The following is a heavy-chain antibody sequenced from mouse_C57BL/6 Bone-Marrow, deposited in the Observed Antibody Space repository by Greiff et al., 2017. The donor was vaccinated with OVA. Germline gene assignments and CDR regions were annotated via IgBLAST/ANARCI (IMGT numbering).Heavy chain of an antibody. J-gene: IGHJ2*01. V-gene: IGHV1-52*01. D-gene: IGHD2-3*01. CDR3: ARGYDGYFLY. CDR2: IDPSDSET. CDR1: GYTFTSYW. Sequence: QVQLKQPGAELVRPGSSVKLSCKASGYTFTSYWMHWVKQRPIQGLEWIGNIDPSDSETHYNQKFKDKATLTVDKSSSTAYMQLSSLTSEDSAVYYCARGYDGYFLYWGQGTNLTVSS.